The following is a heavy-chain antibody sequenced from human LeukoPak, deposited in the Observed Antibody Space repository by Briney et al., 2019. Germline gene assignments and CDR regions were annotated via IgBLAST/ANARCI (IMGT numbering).Heavy chain of an antibody. D-gene: IGHD3-10*01. CDR3: ARERSPRGWFGDDYMDV. CDR1: GFTFSSYW. Sequence: TGGSLRLSCAASGFTFSSYWMSWVRQAPGKGLEWVSSISSSSSYIYYADSVKGRFTISRDNAKNSLYLQMNSLGAEDTAVYYCARERSPRGWFGDDYMDVWGKGTTVTVSS. J-gene: IGHJ6*03. V-gene: IGHV3-21*01. CDR2: ISSSSSYI.